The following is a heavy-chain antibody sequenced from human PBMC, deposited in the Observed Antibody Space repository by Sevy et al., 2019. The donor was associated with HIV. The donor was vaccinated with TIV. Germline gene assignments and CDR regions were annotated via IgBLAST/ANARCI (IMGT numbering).Heavy chain of an antibody. Sequence: GGSLRLSCAASGFSFGTYAMHWVRQAPGKGLEWVAVIWYDGTKQYYADSVKGRLTVSRDNSKNTVFLHMNALRAEDTAVYDCARGPDTEISLENVLRSFEWLFRGKSFEYWGQGTLVTVSS. CDR2: IWYDGTKQ. D-gene: IGHD3-3*01. J-gene: IGHJ4*02. CDR3: ARGPDTEISLENVLRSFEWLFRGKSFEY. CDR1: GFSFGTYA. V-gene: IGHV3-30*04.